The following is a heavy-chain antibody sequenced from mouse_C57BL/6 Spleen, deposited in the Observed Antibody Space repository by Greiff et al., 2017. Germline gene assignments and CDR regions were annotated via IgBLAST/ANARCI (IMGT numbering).Heavy chain of an antibody. J-gene: IGHJ4*01. CDR1: GYSITSGYY. D-gene: IGHD1-1*01. CDR2: ISYDGSN. V-gene: IGHV3-6*01. CDR3: ASYYGSSYDAMDY. Sequence: ESGPGLVKPSQSLSLTCSVTGYSITSGYYWNWIRQFPGNKLEWMGYISYDGSNNYNPSLKNRISITRDTSKNQFCLKLNSVTTEDTATYYCASYYGSSYDAMDYWGQGTSVTVSS.